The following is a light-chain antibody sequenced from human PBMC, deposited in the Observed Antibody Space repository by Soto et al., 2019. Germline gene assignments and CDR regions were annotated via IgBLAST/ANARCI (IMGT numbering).Light chain of an antibody. V-gene: IGKV1-5*01. CDR1: QSISSW. J-gene: IGKJ1*01. CDR2: DAS. Sequence: QMTQSPSTLSASFGESVTITCRASQSISSWLAWYQQKPGKAPKLLIYDASSLESGVQSSFSGSGSGTEFTLTISSLQPDDLATYYCKQYTTYWTCGQGTKVDIK. CDR3: KQYTTYWT.